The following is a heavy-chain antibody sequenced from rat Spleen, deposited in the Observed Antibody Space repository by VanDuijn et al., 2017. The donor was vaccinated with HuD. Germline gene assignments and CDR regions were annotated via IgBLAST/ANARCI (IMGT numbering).Heavy chain of an antibody. V-gene: IGHV5-7*01. J-gene: IGHJ2*01. CDR1: GFTFSDYN. Sequence: EVQLVESDGGLVQPGRSLKLSCAASGFTFSDYNMAWVRQAPKKGLEWVATIFYDGSSTYYRDSVKGRFTISRDNAKSSLYLQMNSLRSEDTATYYCTRDWDYWGQGVMVTVSS. CDR2: IFYDGSST. CDR3: TRDWDY.